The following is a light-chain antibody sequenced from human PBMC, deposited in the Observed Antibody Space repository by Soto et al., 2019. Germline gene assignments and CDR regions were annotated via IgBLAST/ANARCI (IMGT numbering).Light chain of an antibody. Sequence: EIVLTQSPATLSLSPGERATLSCRASQSVSSYLAWYQQKPGQAPRLLIYDASNRAPGIPARFSGSGSGTDFTLTTSSLEPEDFSVYYCQQRSNWPPYSFGQGTKLEIK. CDR3: QQRSNWPPYS. J-gene: IGKJ2*01. CDR1: QSVSSY. CDR2: DAS. V-gene: IGKV3-11*01.